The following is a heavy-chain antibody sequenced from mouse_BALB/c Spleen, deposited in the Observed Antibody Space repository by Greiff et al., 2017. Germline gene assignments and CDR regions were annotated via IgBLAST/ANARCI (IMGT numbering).Heavy chain of an antibody. CDR2: ISYSGST. V-gene: IGHV3-8*02. CDR1: GDSITSGY. D-gene: IGHD2-1*01. Sequence: DVKLVESGPSLVKPSQTLSLTCSVTGDSITSGYWNWIRKFPGNKLEYMGYISYSGSTYYNPSLKSRISITRDTSKNQYYLQLNSVTTEDTATYYCARVDGNYWYFDVWGAGTTVTVSS. J-gene: IGHJ1*01. CDR3: ARVDGNYWYFDV.